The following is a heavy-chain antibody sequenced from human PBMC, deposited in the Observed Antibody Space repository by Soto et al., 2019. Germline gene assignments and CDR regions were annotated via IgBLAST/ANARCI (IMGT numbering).Heavy chain of an antibody. CDR3: ASRNYDDVSGYYYFDS. CDR1: GGSISSGGYY. J-gene: IGHJ4*02. Sequence: PSETLSLTCTVSGGSISSGGYYWSWIRQQPGKGLEWIGFIFYSGTTYYNPSLKSRVIISGDRSESQFSLKLTSVTAADTAVYYCASRNYDDVSGYYYFDSWGQGTLVTVSS. CDR2: IFYSGTT. D-gene: IGHD3-22*01. V-gene: IGHV4-31*03.